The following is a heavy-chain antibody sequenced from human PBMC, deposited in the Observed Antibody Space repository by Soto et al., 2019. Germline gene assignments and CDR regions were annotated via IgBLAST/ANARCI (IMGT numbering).Heavy chain of an antibody. CDR2: IYYSGSA. CDR3: ARWTYCGGDCYWRDF. J-gene: IGHJ4*02. V-gene: IGHV4-59*01. D-gene: IGHD2-21*02. CDR1: GGSISGFY. Sequence: PSETLSLTCTISGGSISGFYWGWIRQPPGKGLEWIGNIYYSGSANYDPSLRSRVTISLNTSKNQFSLNLNSVTAADTAIYYCARWTYCGGDCYWRDFWGQGTLVTVSS.